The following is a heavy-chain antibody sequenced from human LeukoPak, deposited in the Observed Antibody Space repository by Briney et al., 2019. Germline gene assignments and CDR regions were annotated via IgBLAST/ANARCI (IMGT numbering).Heavy chain of an antibody. CDR1: GGSISSYY. CDR2: IYTSGST. Sequence: PSETLSLTCSVSGGSISSYYWSWIRQPPGKGLEWIGYIYTSGSTNYNPSLKSRVTISVDTSKNQFSLKLSSVTAADTAVYYCARGRGYSGYNWFDPWGQGTLVTVSS. J-gene: IGHJ5*02. D-gene: IGHD5-12*01. V-gene: IGHV4-4*09. CDR3: ARGRGYSGYNWFDP.